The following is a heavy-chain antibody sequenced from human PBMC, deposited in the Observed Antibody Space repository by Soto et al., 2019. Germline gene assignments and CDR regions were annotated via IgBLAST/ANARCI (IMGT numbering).Heavy chain of an antibody. CDR1: GYTFTSYG. CDR2: ISAYNGNT. V-gene: IGHV1-18*04. D-gene: IGHD4-17*01. Sequence: AASVKVSCKASGYTFTSYGISWVRQAPGQGLEWMGWISAYNGNTNYAQKLQGRVTMTTDTSTSTAYMELRSLRSDDTAVYYCAMMSTVKGSPLDPWGQGTLVTVSS. CDR3: AMMSTVKGSPLDP. J-gene: IGHJ5*02.